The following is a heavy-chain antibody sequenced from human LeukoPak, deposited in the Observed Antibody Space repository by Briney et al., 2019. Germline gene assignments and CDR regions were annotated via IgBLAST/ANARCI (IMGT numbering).Heavy chain of an antibody. Sequence: GGSLRLSCAASGFTFSDYYMSWIRQAPGKGLEWVSYISSSGSTIYYADSVKGRFTISRDNAKNSLYLQMNSLRAEDTAVYYCARDRGTMVRGAWIRSYYYYYMDVWGKGTTVTISS. CDR1: GFTFSDYY. V-gene: IGHV3-11*04. D-gene: IGHD3-10*01. CDR2: ISSSGSTI. J-gene: IGHJ6*03. CDR3: ARDRGTMVRGAWIRSYYYYYMDV.